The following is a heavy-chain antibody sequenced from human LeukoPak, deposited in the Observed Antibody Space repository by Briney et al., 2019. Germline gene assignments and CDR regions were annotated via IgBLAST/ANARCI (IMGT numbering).Heavy chain of an antibody. CDR3: ARGHLGVSEYKDYLDY. V-gene: IGHV1-18*01. Sequence: GASVKVSCSSSGYILTNYGIYWVRQAPGQGLEWMGWINTYNGETDYAQNFQGRVTMTTDTSTSTAYMDLRSLTSDDTAVYYCARGHLGVSEYKDYLDYWGQGTLVTVSS. CDR1: GYILTNYG. J-gene: IGHJ4*02. D-gene: IGHD2/OR15-2a*01. CDR2: INTYNGET.